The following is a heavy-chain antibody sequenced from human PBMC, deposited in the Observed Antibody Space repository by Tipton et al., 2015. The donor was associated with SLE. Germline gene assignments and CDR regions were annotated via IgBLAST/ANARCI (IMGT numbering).Heavy chain of an antibody. Sequence: SLRLSCAASGFTFSSYEMNWVRQAPGKGLEWVSYISSSGSTIYYADSVKGRFTISRDNAKNSLYLQMNSLRAEDTAVYYCARVGFHCSGGSCYPDAFDIWGQGTMVTVSS. V-gene: IGHV3-48*03. D-gene: IGHD2-15*01. CDR3: ARVGFHCSGGSCYPDAFDI. CDR2: ISSSGSTI. CDR1: GFTFSSYE. J-gene: IGHJ3*02.